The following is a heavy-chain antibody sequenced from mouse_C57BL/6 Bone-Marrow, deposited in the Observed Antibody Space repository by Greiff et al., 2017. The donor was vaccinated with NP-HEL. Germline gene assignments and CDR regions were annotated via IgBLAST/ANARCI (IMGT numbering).Heavy chain of an antibody. CDR2: IHPNSGST. V-gene: IGHV1-64*01. CDR3: ARRCSTTVVALDY. D-gene: IGHD1-1*01. J-gene: IGHJ2*01. CDR1: GYTFTSYW. Sequence: QVQLKQPGAELVKPGASVKLSCKASGYTFTSYWMHWVKQRPGQGLEWIGMIHPNSGSTNYNEKFKSKATLTVDKSSSTAYMQLSSLTSEDSAVDYCARRCSTTVVALDYWGQGTTLTVSS.